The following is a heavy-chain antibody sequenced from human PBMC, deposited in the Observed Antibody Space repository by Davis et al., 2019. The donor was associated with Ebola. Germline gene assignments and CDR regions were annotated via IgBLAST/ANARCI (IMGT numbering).Heavy chain of an antibody. CDR2: ISWNSGSI. CDR1: GFTFDDYA. J-gene: IGHJ6*02. D-gene: IGHD3-10*01. V-gene: IGHV3-9*01. Sequence: SLKISCAASGFTFDDYAMHWVRQAPGKGLEWVSGISWNSGSIGYADSVKGRFTISRGNAKNSLYLQMNSLRAEDTALYYCAKSLWFRAYYYYGMDVWGQGTTVTVSS. CDR3: AKSLWFRAYYYYGMDV.